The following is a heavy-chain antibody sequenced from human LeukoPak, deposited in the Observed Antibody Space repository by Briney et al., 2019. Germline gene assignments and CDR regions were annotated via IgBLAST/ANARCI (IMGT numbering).Heavy chain of an antibody. CDR1: VGSFSGYY. J-gene: IGHJ5*02. Sequence: PSETLSLTCAVYVGSFSGYYWSWIRQPPGKGLEWIGSMYDSGSTYYNPSLESRVTISLDTSKNQFSLKLSSVTAADTAVYYCARHIPVSMVDPWGQGTLVTVSS. CDR3: ARHIPVSMVDP. D-gene: IGHD2-21*01. V-gene: IGHV4-34*01. CDR2: MYDSGST.